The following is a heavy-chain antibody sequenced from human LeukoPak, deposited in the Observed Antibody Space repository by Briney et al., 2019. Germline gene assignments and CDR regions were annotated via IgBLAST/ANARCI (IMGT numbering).Heavy chain of an antibody. J-gene: IGHJ4*02. CDR3: ARNSGGRRYYFTG. CDR1: GFTFSSYG. CDR2: ISYDGSNK. D-gene: IGHD1-26*01. V-gene: IGHV3-30*03. Sequence: PGGSLRLSCAASGFTFSSYGMHWVRQAPGKGLEWVAVISYDGSNKYYADSVKGRFTISRDNSKNTLYLQMNSLRAEDTAVYYCARNSGGRRYYFTGWGQGTLVTVSS.